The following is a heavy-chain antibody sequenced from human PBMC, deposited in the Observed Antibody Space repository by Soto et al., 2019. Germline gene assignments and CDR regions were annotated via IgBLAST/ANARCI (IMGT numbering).Heavy chain of an antibody. V-gene: IGHV3-30-3*01. Sequence: GGSLRLSCAASGFTFSSYAMHWVRQAPGKGLEWVAVISYDGSNKYYADSVKGRFTISRDNSKNTLYLQMNSLRAEDTAVYYCAREYCSGGSCYEGYYYGMDVWGQGITVTVSS. J-gene: IGHJ6*02. D-gene: IGHD2-15*01. CDR2: ISYDGSNK. CDR3: AREYCSGGSCYEGYYYGMDV. CDR1: GFTFSSYA.